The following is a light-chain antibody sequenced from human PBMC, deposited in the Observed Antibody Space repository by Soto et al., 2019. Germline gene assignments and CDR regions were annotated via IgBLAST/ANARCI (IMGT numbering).Light chain of an antibody. CDR1: QSVSSNY. CDR3: QQYGSSPTWT. Sequence: ESVLTQSPGTLSLSPGERATLSCRASQSVSSNYLAWYQQKPGQAPRLLIYGASTRATGIPDRFSGSGSGTDFTLTISRLEPEDSAVYYCQQYGSSPTWTFGQGTQVEI. V-gene: IGKV3-20*01. J-gene: IGKJ1*01. CDR2: GAS.